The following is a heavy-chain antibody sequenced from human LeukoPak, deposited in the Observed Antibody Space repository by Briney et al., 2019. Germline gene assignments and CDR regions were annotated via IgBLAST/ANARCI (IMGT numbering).Heavy chain of an antibody. V-gene: IGHV4-4*07. CDR1: GGSISSYY. D-gene: IGHD1-26*01. J-gene: IGHJ4*02. CDR2: LYTSGST. CDR3: ARDGGVGAQYYFDY. Sequence: SETLSLTCSVSGGSISSYYWSWIRQPAGKGLEWIGRLYTSGSTNYNPSLKSRVTMSVDTSKNQFSLKLSSVTAAVTAVYYCARDGGVGAQYYFDYWGQGTRVTVSS.